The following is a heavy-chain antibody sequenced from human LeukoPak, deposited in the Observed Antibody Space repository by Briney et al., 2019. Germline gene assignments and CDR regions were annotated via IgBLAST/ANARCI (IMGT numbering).Heavy chain of an antibody. CDR3: ARGRITIFAGFDY. CDR1: GGSFSGYY. D-gene: IGHD3-3*01. CDR2: INHSGST. V-gene: IGHV4-34*01. J-gene: IGHJ4*02. Sequence: SETLSLTCAVYGGSFSGYYWSWIRQPPGKGLEWIGEINHSGSTNYNPSLKSRVTISVDTSKNQFSLKLSSVTAADTAVYYCARGRITIFAGFDYWGRGTLVTVSS.